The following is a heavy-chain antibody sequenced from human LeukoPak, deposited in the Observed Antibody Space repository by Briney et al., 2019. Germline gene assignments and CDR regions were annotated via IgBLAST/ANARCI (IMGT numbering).Heavy chain of an antibody. Sequence: GGSLRLSGAASGFTFRNYGIHWVRQAPGKGLEWLAVTSSDLTKNLYADSVKVRFTISRYNSRSSLYLQMNSLKPEDTAIYYCAREGYYGSGSPPSLYFDYWGEGTLVTVSS. D-gene: IGHD3-10*01. V-gene: IGHV3-30*03. CDR1: GFTFRNYG. CDR2: TSSDLTKN. J-gene: IGHJ4*02. CDR3: AREGYYGSGSPPSLYFDY.